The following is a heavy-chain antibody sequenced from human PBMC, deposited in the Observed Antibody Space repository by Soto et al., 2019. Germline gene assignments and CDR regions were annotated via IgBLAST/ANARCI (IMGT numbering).Heavy chain of an antibody. V-gene: IGHV1-46*01. J-gene: IGHJ5*02. Sequence: ASVKVSCKASGYTLTGYYMHWVRQAPGQGLEWMGIINPSGGSTNYAQKFQGRVTMTRDTSTSTVYMELSSLKSEDTAVYYCARVGSYCSSDSCSSYNWFDPWGQGTLVTVSS. CDR3: ARVGSYCSSDSCSSYNWFDP. CDR2: INPSGGST. D-gene: IGHD2-2*01. CDR1: GYTLTGYY.